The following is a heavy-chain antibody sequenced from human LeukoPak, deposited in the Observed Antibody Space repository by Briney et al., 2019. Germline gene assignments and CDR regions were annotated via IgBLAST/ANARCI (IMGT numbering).Heavy chain of an antibody. CDR3: ARAHSSSAYYYDSSDPFDY. J-gene: IGHJ4*02. V-gene: IGHV1-46*03. Sequence: ASVKVSCKASGYTFTSYYMHWVRQAPGQGLEWMGIINPSGGSTSYAQKLQGRVTMTRDTSTSTVYMELSSLRSEDTAVYYCARAHSSSAYYYDSSDPFDYWGQGTLVTVSS. CDR1: GYTFTSYY. D-gene: IGHD3-22*01. CDR2: INPSGGST.